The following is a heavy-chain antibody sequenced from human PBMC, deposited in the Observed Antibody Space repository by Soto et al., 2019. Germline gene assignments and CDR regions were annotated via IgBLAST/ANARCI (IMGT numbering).Heavy chain of an antibody. CDR2: IDPSDSYT. Sequence: GESLKISCQGSGYTFTGHWISWVRQMPGKGLEWMGRIDPSDSYTDYSPTVQGHVTMSADKSINTAYLQWSSLQASDTTVYYCTRHTGYDSSLDYWGQGTLVTVSS. CDR1: GYTFTGHW. D-gene: IGHD5-12*01. CDR3: TRHTGYDSSLDY. V-gene: IGHV5-10-1*01. J-gene: IGHJ4*02.